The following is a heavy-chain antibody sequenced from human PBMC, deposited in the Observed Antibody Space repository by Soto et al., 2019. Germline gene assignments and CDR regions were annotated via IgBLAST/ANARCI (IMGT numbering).Heavy chain of an antibody. CDR3: ARAGIYYDSSGFGYYYGMDV. V-gene: IGHV3-48*03. CDR2: ISSSGSTI. CDR1: GFTFSSYE. Sequence: LRLSCAASGFTFSSYEMNWVRQAPGKGLEWVSYISSSGSTIYYADSVKGRFTISRDNAKNSLYLQMNSLRAEDTAVYYCARAGIYYDSSGFGYYYGMDVWGQGTTVTVSS. D-gene: IGHD3-22*01. J-gene: IGHJ6*02.